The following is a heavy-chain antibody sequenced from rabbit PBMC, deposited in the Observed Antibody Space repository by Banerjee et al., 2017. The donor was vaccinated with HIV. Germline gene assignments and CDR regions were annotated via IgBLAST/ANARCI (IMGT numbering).Heavy chain of an antibody. D-gene: IGHD6-1*01. CDR1: GLDFSSSYW. CDR2: IGTGSSGST. Sequence: QSLEESGGDLVKPGASLTLTCTASGLDFSSSYWICWVRQAPGKGLEWIGCIGTGSSGSTYYASWAKGRFTISKTSSTTVTLQMTSLTAADTATYFCARGGYVGYGYTTYFNFWGPGTLVTVS. V-gene: IGHV1S40*01. CDR3: ARGGYVGYGYTTYFNF. J-gene: IGHJ4*01.